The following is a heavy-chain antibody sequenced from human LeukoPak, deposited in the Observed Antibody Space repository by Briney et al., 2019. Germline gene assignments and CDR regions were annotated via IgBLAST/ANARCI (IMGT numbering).Heavy chain of an antibody. J-gene: IGHJ5*02. Sequence: SETLSLTCAVYGGSFSGYYWSWIRQPPGKGLEWIGEINHSGSTNYNPSLKSRVTISVDTSKNQFSLKLSSVTAADTAVYYCARGLRVLMVYAYSKNWFGPWGQGTLVTVSS. V-gene: IGHV4-34*01. CDR1: GGSFSGYY. D-gene: IGHD2-8*01. CDR2: INHSGST. CDR3: ARGLRVLMVYAYSKNWFGP.